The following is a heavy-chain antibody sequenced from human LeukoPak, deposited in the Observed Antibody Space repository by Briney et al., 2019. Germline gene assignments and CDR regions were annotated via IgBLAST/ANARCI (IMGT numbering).Heavy chain of an antibody. J-gene: IGHJ4*02. Sequence: SETLSLTCTVSGCSISSYYWSWLRQPAGKGLEWIGRIHTSGTTNYSPSLKSRVTMSGDTSKNQFSLKLSSVTAADTAVYYCARDRYYYDSSARYFDYWGQGTLVTVSS. CDR3: ARDRYYYDSSARYFDY. V-gene: IGHV4-4*07. CDR1: GCSISSYY. CDR2: IHTSGTT. D-gene: IGHD3-22*01.